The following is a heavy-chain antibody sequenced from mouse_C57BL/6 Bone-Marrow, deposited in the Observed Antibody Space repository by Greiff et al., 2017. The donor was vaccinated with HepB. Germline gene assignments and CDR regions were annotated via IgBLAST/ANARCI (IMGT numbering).Heavy chain of an antibody. V-gene: IGHV5-17*01. J-gene: IGHJ2*01. Sequence: EVNVVESGGGLVKPGGSLKLSCAASGFTFSDYGMHWVRQAPEKGLEWVAYISSGSSTIYYADTVKGRFNISRDNAKNTLCLQMTSLRSEDTAMYYCARLLLRKGFDYWGQGTTLTVSS. D-gene: IGHD1-1*01. CDR1: GFTFSDYG. CDR2: ISSGSSTI. CDR3: ARLLLRKGFDY.